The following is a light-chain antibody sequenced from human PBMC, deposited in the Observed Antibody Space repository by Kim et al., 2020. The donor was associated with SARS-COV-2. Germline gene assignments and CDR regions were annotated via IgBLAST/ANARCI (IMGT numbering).Light chain of an antibody. V-gene: IGLV1-40*01. Sequence: QPVLTQPPSVSGAPGQRVTISCTGSSSNIGAGYDVHWYQQLPGTAPKLLIYRNSNRPSGVPGRFSGSRSGTSASLAITGLRADDEADYYCQSYDSSLSVWVFGGGTQLTVL. J-gene: IGLJ3*02. CDR3: QSYDSSLSVWV. CDR1: SSNIGAGYD. CDR2: RNS.